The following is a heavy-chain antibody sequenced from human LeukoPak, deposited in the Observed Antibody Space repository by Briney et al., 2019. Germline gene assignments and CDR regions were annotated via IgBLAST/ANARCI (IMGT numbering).Heavy chain of an antibody. D-gene: IGHD2-2*01. CDR3: ARGRWDIVVVPAATGRRINWFDP. CDR1: GGSISSSSYY. Sequence: SETLSLTCTVSGGSISSSSYYWGWIRQPPGKGLEWIGSIYYSGSTYYNPSLKSRVTISVDTSKNQFSLKLSSVTAADTAVYYCARGRWDIVVVPAATGRRINWFDPWGQGTLVTVSS. V-gene: IGHV4-39*01. J-gene: IGHJ5*02. CDR2: IYYSGST.